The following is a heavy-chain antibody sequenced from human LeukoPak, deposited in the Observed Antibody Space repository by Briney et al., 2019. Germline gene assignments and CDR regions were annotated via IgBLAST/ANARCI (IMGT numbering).Heavy chain of an antibody. CDR3: ARDRTVVVVAADYNWFDP. V-gene: IGHV1-69*04. J-gene: IGHJ5*02. CDR2: IIPILGIA. D-gene: IGHD2-15*01. CDR1: GGTFSSYA. Sequence: ASVKVSCKASGGTFSSYAISWVRQAPGQGLEWMGRIIPILGIANYAQKFQGRVTITADKSTSTAYMELSSLRSEDTAVYYCARDRTVVVVAADYNWFDPWGRGTLVTVSS.